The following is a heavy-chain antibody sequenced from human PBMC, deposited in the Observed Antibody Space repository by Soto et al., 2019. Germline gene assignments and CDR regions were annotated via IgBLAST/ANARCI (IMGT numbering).Heavy chain of an antibody. Sequence: SVKVSCKASGGTFSTYAISWVRQAPGQGLEWMGGIIPIFGTANYAQKFQGRVTITADESTSTAYMELSSLRSEDTAVYYCARSDTYNWNYGYYYYGMDVWGQGTTVTVSS. V-gene: IGHV1-69*13. CDR2: IIPIFGTA. CDR3: ARSDTYNWNYGYYYYGMDV. J-gene: IGHJ6*02. CDR1: GGTFSTYA. D-gene: IGHD1-7*01.